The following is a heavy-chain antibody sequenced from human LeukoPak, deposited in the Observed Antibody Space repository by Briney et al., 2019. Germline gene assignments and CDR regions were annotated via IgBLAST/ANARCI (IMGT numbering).Heavy chain of an antibody. CDR1: GFTFSSYG. CDR3: ARRGATRTVGY. Sequence: AGGSLRLSCAASGFTFSSYGMHWVRQAPGKGLEWVAVISYDGSNKYYADSVKGRFTISRDNSKNMLYLQMNSLRAEDTAVYYCARRGATRTVGYWGQGTLVTVSS. J-gene: IGHJ4*02. CDR2: ISYDGSNK. V-gene: IGHV3-30*03. D-gene: IGHD1-26*01.